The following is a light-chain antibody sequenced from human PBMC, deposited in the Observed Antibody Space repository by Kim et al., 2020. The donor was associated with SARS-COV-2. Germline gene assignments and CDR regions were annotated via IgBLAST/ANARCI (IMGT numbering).Light chain of an antibody. CDR3: CSYAGSSTLV. Sequence: QSALTQPASVSGSPGQSITISCTGTSSDVGSYNLVSWYQQHPGKAPKLMIYEGSKRPSGVSNRFSGSKSGNTASLTISGRQAEDEADYYFCSYAGSSTLVFGGGTQLTVL. CDR1: SSDVGSYNL. J-gene: IGLJ3*02. CDR2: EGS. V-gene: IGLV2-23*01.